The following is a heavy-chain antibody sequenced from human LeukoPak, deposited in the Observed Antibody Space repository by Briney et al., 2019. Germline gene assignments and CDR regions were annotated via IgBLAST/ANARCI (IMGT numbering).Heavy chain of an antibody. CDR1: GASISSTSYY. J-gene: IGHJ4*02. CDR3: AISPTKRVTEDY. V-gene: IGHV4-39*07. Sequence: SDTLSLTCTVSGASISSTSYYWGWIRQPPGKGLEWIGSTYYRGTTYYNPSLKSRVTISVDTSKNQCSLQLSSVTAADTAVYYCAISPTKRVTEDYWGQGTLVTVSS. CDR2: TYYRGTT. D-gene: IGHD5-18*01.